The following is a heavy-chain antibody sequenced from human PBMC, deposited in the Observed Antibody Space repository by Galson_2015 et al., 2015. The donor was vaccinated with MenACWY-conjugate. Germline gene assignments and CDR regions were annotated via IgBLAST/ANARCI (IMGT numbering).Heavy chain of an antibody. CDR2: MSYDGSNQ. Sequence: SLRLSCAASGFTFSSYTMHWVRQTPGKGLEWVAPMSYDGSNQYYADSLKGRLTISRDNSKSTLYLQMDSLRAEDTAVYYCARGLIGYSSGPLDFWGQGALVTVSS. CDR1: GFTFSSYT. V-gene: IGHV3-30*01. J-gene: IGHJ4*02. CDR3: ARGLIGYSSGPLDF. D-gene: IGHD6-19*01.